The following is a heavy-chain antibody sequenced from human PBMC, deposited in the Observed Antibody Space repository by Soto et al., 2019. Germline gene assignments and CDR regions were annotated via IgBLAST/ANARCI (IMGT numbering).Heavy chain of an antibody. D-gene: IGHD3-22*01. V-gene: IGHV4-4*02. Sequence: TLSLPCAVSDASIDSTSWWTWVRQPPGKGLEWIGEIYHSGSTNYNPSFKSRVTISVAKSKTQFSLKLTSVTAADTAVYYCASHYYDDSTDSYYGMDVWGQGTTVTVSS. CDR1: DASIDSTSW. J-gene: IGHJ6*02. CDR3: ASHYYDDSTDSYYGMDV. CDR2: IYHSGST.